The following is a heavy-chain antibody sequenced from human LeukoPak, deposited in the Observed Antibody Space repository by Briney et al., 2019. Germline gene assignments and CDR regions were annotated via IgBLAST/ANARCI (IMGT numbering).Heavy chain of an antibody. CDR2: IYHSGST. V-gene: IGHV4-4*02. CDR1: GGSISSSNW. J-gene: IGHJ5*02. CDR3: ATLWFGELGSWFDP. D-gene: IGHD3-10*01. Sequence: SETLSLTCAVSGGSISSSNWWSWVRQPPGKGLEWIGEIYHSGSTNYNPSLKSRVTISVDKSKNQFSLKLSSVTAADTAMYYCATLWFGELGSWFDPWGQGTLVTVSS.